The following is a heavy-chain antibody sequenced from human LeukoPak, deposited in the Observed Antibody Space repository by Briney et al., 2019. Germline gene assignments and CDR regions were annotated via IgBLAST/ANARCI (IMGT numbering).Heavy chain of an antibody. V-gene: IGHV3-7*01. CDR3: RVFAETADY. CDR2: IKQDGSEK. Sequence: PGGSLRLSCAASGFTFSSYWMNWVRQAPGKGLEWVANIKQDGSEKNYVDSVKGRFTISRDNAKNSLYLQMNSLRAEDTAVYYCRVFAETADYWGPGTPVTVSS. J-gene: IGHJ4*02. CDR1: GFTFSSYW. D-gene: IGHD1-1*01.